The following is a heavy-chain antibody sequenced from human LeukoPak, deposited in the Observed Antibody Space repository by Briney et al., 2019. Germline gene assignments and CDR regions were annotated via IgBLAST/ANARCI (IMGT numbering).Heavy chain of an antibody. J-gene: IGHJ4*02. D-gene: IGHD3-22*01. Sequence: ASVKVSCKASGGTFSSYAISWVRQAPGQGLEWMGRIIPILGIANYAQKFQGRVTITADKSTSTAYMELSSLRSEDTAVYYCARDTHYYDSSGRFDYWGQGTLVTVSS. CDR1: GGTFSSYA. CDR3: ARDTHYYDSSGRFDY. V-gene: IGHV1-69*04. CDR2: IIPILGIA.